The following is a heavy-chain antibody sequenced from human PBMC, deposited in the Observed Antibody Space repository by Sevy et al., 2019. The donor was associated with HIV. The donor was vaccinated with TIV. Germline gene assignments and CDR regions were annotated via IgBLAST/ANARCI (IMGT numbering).Heavy chain of an antibody. V-gene: IGHV1-2*02. D-gene: IGHD3-22*01. CDR3: ARDRAPDYYYDSSGYYYP. CDR2: INPNSGGT. Sequence: ASVKVSCKASGYTFTGYYMHWVRQAPGQGLEWMGWINPNSGGTNYAQKFQGRVTMTRDTSISTAYMELSRLRSDDTVVYYCARDRAPDYYYDSSGYYYPWGQGTLVTVSS. J-gene: IGHJ5*02. CDR1: GYTFTGYY.